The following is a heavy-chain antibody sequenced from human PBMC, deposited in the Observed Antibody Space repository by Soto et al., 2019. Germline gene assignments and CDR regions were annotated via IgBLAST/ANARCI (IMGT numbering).Heavy chain of an antibody. CDR1: GASIGSGGW. J-gene: IGHJ5*02. V-gene: IGHV4-4*02. CDR2: IFHDGNT. CDR3: ARHEGWTGPDQ. Sequence: LSLTCAVSGASIGSGGWWSWVRQPPGKGLEWIAEIFHDGNTNYSPSLKSRVTISVDKSQNQFSLNVYSVTAADTAVYYCARHEGWTGPDQWGQGTLVTVSS. D-gene: IGHD2-8*02.